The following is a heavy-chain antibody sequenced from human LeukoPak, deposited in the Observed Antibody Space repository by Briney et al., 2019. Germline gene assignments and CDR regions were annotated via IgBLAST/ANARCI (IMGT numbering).Heavy chain of an antibody. CDR2: ISESGGYT. V-gene: IGHV3-23*01. J-gene: IGHJ4*02. CDR1: GFTFSSYA. CDR3: ATEDSSDYYAFDY. D-gene: IGHD3-22*01. Sequence: GGSLRLSCAGSGFTFSSYAMSWVRKAPGKGREWVSAISESGGYTKYADPVKGRFTISRDNSKNTVYLQKNSLNAEDRHAYYCATEDSSDYYAFDYGGQRTLVTVSS.